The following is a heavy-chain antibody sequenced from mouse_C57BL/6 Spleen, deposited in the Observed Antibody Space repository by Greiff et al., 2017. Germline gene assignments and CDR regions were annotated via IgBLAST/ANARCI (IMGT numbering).Heavy chain of an antibody. J-gene: IGHJ4*01. V-gene: IGHV1-39*01. D-gene: IGHD1-1*01. CDR2: INPNYGTT. CDR3: ARGDYGSSYAMDY. Sequence: VQLQQSGPELVKPGASVKISCKASGYSFTDYNMNWVKQSNGTSLEWIGVINPNYGTTSYNQKFKGKATLTVDQSSSTAYMQLNSLTSEDAAVYYCARGDYGSSYAMDYWGQGTSVTVSS. CDR1: GYSFTDYN.